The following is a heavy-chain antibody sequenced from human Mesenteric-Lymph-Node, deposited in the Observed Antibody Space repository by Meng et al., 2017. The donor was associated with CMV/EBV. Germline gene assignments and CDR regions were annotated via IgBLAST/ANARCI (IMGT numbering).Heavy chain of an antibody. CDR3: ARDREYSGYCSHESCYLSCLEP. V-gene: IGHV1-69*04. CDR1: GCTFSSYT. J-gene: IGHJ5*02. Sequence: SSVKVSCKASGCTFSSYTISWVRQAPGQGLEWMGRIIPLPDITTYAQSSQGRITITADKTTNTAYMELSSLRSEDTAVYYCARDREYSGYCSHESCYLSCLEPWGQGTLVTVSS. D-gene: IGHD2-15*01. CDR2: IIPLPDIT.